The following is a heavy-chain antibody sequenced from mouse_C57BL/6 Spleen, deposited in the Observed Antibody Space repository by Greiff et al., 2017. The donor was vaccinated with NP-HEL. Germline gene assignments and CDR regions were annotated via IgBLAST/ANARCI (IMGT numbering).Heavy chain of an antibody. J-gene: IGHJ2*01. CDR3: ARDRGNYYGSSNYFDY. CDR2: ISDGGSYT. D-gene: IGHD1-1*01. Sequence: EVMLVESGGGLVKPGGSLKLSCAASGFTFSSYAMSWVRQTPEKRLEWVATISDGGSYTYYPDNVKGRFTISRDNAKNNLYLQMSHLKSEDTAMYYCARDRGNYYGSSNYFDYWGQGTTLTVSS. V-gene: IGHV5-4*01. CDR1: GFTFSSYA.